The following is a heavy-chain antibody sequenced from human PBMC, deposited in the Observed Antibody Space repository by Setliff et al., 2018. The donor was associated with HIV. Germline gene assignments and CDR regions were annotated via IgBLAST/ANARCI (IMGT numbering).Heavy chain of an antibody. CDR2: ISGFNGNT. Sequence: ASVKVSCKASGYSFARYGLSWVRQAPGQGLEWMGWISGFNGNTKYAPSFQDRVAMTTDTSTSTAYMELRSLRSDDTAVYYCARGSNPRGWFDPWGQGTLVTVSS. CDR3: ARGSNPRGWFDP. CDR1: GYSFARYG. V-gene: IGHV1-18*01. J-gene: IGHJ5*02. D-gene: IGHD4-4*01.